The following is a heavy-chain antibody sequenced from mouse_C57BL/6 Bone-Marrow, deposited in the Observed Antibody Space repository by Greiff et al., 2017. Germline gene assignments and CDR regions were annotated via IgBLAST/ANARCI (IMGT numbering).Heavy chain of an antibody. Sequence: VQLQQPGAELVKPGASVKMSCKASGYTFTSYWITWVKQRPGQGLEWIGDIYPTSGRTNYNEKLKSKAILTVDTSSNTAYMQLSSLTSEDSAVFYCARSGPLGRSFDNWGQGTTLTVSS. CDR3: ARSGPLGRSFDN. J-gene: IGHJ2*01. CDR2: IYPTSGRT. D-gene: IGHD4-1*01. CDR1: GYTFTSYW. V-gene: IGHV1-55*01.